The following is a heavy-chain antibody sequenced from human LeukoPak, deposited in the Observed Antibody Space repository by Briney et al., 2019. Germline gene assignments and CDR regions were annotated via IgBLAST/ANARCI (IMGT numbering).Heavy chain of an antibody. CDR2: INPNSGGT. Sequence: ASVKVSCKASGYTFTGYYMHWVRQAPGQGLEWMGWINPNSGGTNYAQKFQGRVTMTRDTSISTAYMELSRLRSDDTAVYYCARVSHSSSSEVGRINWFDPWGQGTLVTVSS. V-gene: IGHV1-2*02. CDR3: ARVSHSSSSEVGRINWFDP. D-gene: IGHD6-6*01. J-gene: IGHJ5*02. CDR1: GYTFTGYY.